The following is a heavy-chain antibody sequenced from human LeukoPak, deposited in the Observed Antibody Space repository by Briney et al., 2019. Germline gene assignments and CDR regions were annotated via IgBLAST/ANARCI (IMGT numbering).Heavy chain of an antibody. D-gene: IGHD6-19*01. J-gene: IGHJ5*02. CDR2: ISGSGDST. CDR3: AKGHLAVAS. Sequence: GGSLRLSCAASGFTFKSYAMSWVRQAPGKGLEWVSGISGSGDSTYYADSVKGRFTISRDNSRNTLYLQMNSLRAEDTALYYCAKGHLAVASWGQGSLVTVSS. V-gene: IGHV3-23*01. CDR1: GFTFKSYA.